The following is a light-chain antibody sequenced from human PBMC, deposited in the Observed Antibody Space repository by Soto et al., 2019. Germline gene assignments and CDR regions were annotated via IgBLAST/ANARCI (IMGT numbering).Light chain of an antibody. J-gene: IGKJ4*01. CDR3: QQYHQWPPVI. CDR1: QIINDN. CDR2: GAT. Sequence: EVVMTQSPATLSVSPGERATLFCWASQIINDNVAWYQQKPGQAPRLLMYGATTRATDIPARFSGGQSGTEFTLTISSLQSEDSAVYYCQQYHQWPPVIFGGGTKVEIK. V-gene: IGKV3D-15*01.